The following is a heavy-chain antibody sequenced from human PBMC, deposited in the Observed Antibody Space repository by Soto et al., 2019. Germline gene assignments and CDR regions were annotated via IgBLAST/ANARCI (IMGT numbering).Heavy chain of an antibody. CDR2: IRPDGSEK. CDR1: GFTFRSYW. Sequence: EVQVVESGGGLVQPGGSLRVSCVVSGFTFRSYWMSWVRQAPGKGLEGVDNIRPDGSEKYYVDSVKGRFTISRDNAKNSLYLQMSSLRDEDTAVYYCAREEGATVANNWFDSGGQGALVTVSS. CDR3: AREEGATVANNWFDS. J-gene: IGHJ5*01. V-gene: IGHV3-7*03. D-gene: IGHD4-17*01.